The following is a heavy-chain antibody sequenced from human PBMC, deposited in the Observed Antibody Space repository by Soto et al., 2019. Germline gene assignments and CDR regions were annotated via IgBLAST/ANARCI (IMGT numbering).Heavy chain of an antibody. CDR3: AKDIEYSSTSTNYFDH. Sequence: EVQLVESGGGLAQPGTSLRLSCAASGFTFDDYAMHWVRQAPGKGLEWVSGISWNSGNVGYADSVKGRFTISRDNAKNSLYLQMNSLGAEDTALYYCAKDIEYSSTSTNYFDHWGQGILGTVSS. CDR1: GFTFDDYA. V-gene: IGHV3-9*01. CDR2: ISWNSGNV. D-gene: IGHD6-6*01. J-gene: IGHJ4*02.